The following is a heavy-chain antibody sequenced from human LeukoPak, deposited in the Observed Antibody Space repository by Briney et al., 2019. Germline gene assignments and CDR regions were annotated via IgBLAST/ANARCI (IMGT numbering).Heavy chain of an antibody. CDR3: ARDGTYSGSPDY. CDR1: GYTFARYG. Sequence: ASVKVSCKASGYTFARYGISWVRQAPGQGLEWMGWISTYNGNTNYAQRLQGRVTMTTDASTSTAYMELRSLTSDDTAVYYCARDGTYSGSPDYWGQGTLVTVSS. J-gene: IGHJ4*02. V-gene: IGHV1-18*01. CDR2: ISTYNGNT. D-gene: IGHD4-11*01.